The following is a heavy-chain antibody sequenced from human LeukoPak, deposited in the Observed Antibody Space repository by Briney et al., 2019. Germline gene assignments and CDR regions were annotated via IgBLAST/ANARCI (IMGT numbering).Heavy chain of an antibody. CDR1: GGSISSYY. J-gene: IGHJ5*02. V-gene: IGHV4-59*01. CDR2: IYYSGST. CDR3: ARTRITMVRGVIITAGVYNWFDP. D-gene: IGHD3-10*01. Sequence: MPSETLSLTCTVSGGSISSYYWSWIRQPPGKGLEWIGYIYYSGSTNYNPSLKSRVTISVDTSKNQFSLKLSSVTAADTAVYYCARTRITMVRGVIITAGVYNWFDPWGQGTLVTVSS.